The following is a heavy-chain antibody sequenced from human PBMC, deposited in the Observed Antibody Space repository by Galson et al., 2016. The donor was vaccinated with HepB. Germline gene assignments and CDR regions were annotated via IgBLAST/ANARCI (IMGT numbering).Heavy chain of an antibody. CDR1: GFSLSTSGMC. Sequence: PALVKPTQTLTLTCTFSGFSLSTSGMCVSWIRQPPGKALEWLARIDWDDDKYYSTSLKTRLTISKDTSKNQVVLTMTNMDPVDTATYYRSRMTNRGRHLSYFDYWGQGTLVTVSS. CDR3: SRMTNRGRHLSYFDY. V-gene: IGHV2-70*11. CDR2: IDWDDDK. D-gene: IGHD3-10*01. J-gene: IGHJ4*02.